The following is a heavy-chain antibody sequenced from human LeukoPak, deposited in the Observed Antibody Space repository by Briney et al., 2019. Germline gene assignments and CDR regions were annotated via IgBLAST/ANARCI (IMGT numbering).Heavy chain of an antibody. V-gene: IGHV3-33*01. D-gene: IGHD3-22*01. J-gene: IGHJ4*02. CDR2: IWYDGSNK. CDR1: GFTFSSYG. CDR3: ARDGGYYYDSSGYYEFFDY. Sequence: GGSLRLSCAASGFTFSSYGMHWVRQAPGKGLEWVAVIWYDGSNKYYGDSVKGRFTISRDNSKNTLYLQMNSLRAEDTAVYYCARDGGYYYDSSGYYEFFDYWGQGTLVTVSS.